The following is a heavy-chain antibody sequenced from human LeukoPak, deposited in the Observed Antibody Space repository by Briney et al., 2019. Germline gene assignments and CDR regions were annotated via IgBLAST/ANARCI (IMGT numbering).Heavy chain of an antibody. CDR1: GFTFSTYS. CDR3: ARDRSASIAVVTAEIDY. D-gene: IGHD6-19*01. Sequence: GGSLRLSCAASGFTFSTYSMNWVRQAPGKGLEWVSSISSSSSYIYYADSVKGRFTISRDNAKNSLYLQMNGLRAEDTAVYYCARDRSASIAVVTAEIDYWGQGTLVTVSS. CDR2: ISSSSSYI. J-gene: IGHJ4*02. V-gene: IGHV3-21*01.